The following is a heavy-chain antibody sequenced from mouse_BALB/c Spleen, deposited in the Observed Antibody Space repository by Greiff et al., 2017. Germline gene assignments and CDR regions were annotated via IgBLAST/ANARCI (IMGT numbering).Heavy chain of an antibody. V-gene: IGHV5-6-5*01. CDR2: ISSGGST. CDR1: GFTFSSYA. CDR3: ARRGYYGNDYAMDY. J-gene: IGHJ4*01. Sequence: EVQRVESGGGLVKPGGSLKLSCAASGFTFSSYAMSWVRQTPEKRLEWVASISSGGSTYYPDSVKGRFTISRDNARNILYLQMSSLRSEDTAMYYCARRGYYGNDYAMDYWGQGTSVTVSS. D-gene: IGHD2-1*01.